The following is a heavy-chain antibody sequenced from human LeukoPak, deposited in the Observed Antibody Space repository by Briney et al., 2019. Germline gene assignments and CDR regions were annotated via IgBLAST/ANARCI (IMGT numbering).Heavy chain of an antibody. Sequence: PGGSLRLSCAASGFTFSSYSMNWVRQAPGKGLEWVSSISSSSSYIYYADSVKGRFTISRDNAKNSLYLQMNSLRAEDTAVYYCANQLDPSGWYRRGSSSYDYWGQGTLVTVSS. CDR3: ANQLDPSGWYRRGSSSYDY. CDR2: ISSSSSYI. D-gene: IGHD6-19*01. CDR1: GFTFSSYS. J-gene: IGHJ4*02. V-gene: IGHV3-21*01.